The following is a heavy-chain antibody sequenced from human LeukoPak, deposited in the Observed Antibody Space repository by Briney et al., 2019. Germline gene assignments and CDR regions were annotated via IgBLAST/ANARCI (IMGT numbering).Heavy chain of an antibody. CDR2: IYSGGST. V-gene: IGHV3-53*01. D-gene: IGHD6-19*01. CDR1: GFTVSSNY. Sequence: GGSLRLSCAASGFTVSSNYMSWVRQAPGKGLEWVSVIYSGGSTYYADSVKGRFTISRGNSKNTLYLQMNSLRAEDTAVYFCARSGWYVFDRWGQGILVTVSS. J-gene: IGHJ4*02. CDR3: ARSGWYVFDR.